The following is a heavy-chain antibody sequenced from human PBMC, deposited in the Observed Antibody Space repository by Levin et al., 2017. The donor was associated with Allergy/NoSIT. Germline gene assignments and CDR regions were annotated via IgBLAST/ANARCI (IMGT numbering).Heavy chain of an antibody. V-gene: IGHV4-59*01. CDR1: GGSISSYY. J-gene: IGHJ2*01. CDR3: ARGNWGWYFDL. CDR2: IYYSGST. Sequence: SETLSLTCTVSGGSISSYYWSWIRQPPGKGLEWIGYIYYSGSTNYNPSLKSRVTISVDTSKNQFSLKLSSVTAADTAVYYCARGNWGWYFDLWGRGTLVTVSS. D-gene: IGHD7-27*01.